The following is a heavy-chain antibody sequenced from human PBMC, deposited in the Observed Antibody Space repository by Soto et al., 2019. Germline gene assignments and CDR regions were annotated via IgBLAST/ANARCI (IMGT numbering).Heavy chain of an antibody. D-gene: IGHD3-10*01. V-gene: IGHV4-30-4*01. Sequence: SETLSLTCTVSGGSISSGDYYWSWIRQPPGKGLEWIGYIYYSGSTYYNPSLKSRVTISVDTSKNQFSLKLSSVTAADTAVYYCARVLSWWVVIRGVIPIGLDAFDIWGQGTMVTVSS. CDR1: GGSISSGDYY. CDR3: ARVLSWWVVIRGVIPIGLDAFDI. J-gene: IGHJ3*02. CDR2: IYYSGST.